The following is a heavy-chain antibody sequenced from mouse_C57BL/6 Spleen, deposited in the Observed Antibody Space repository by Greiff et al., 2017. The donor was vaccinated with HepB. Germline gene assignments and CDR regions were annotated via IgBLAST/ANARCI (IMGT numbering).Heavy chain of an antibody. D-gene: IGHD1-1*02. Sequence: GGGLVQPKGSLKLSCAASGFSFNTYAMNWVRQAPGKGLEWVARIRSKSNNYATYYADSVKDRFTISRDDSESMLYLQMNNLKTEDTAMYYCVRQYGSWFAYWGQGTLVTVSA. V-gene: IGHV10-1*01. CDR3: VRQYGSWFAY. J-gene: IGHJ3*01. CDR2: IRSKSNNYAT. CDR1: GFSFNTYA.